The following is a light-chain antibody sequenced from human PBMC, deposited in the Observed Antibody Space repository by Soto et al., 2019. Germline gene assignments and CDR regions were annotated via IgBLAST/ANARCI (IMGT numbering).Light chain of an antibody. CDR3: GTCDSSLSAVV. J-gene: IGLJ2*01. Sequence: QSVFTQPPSVSAAPGQKVTISCSGSSSNIGNNYVSWYQQLPGTAPKLLIYDNNKRPSGIPDRFSGSKSGTSATLGITGLQTGDEADYYCGTCDSSLSAVVFGGGTKLTVL. CDR2: DNN. V-gene: IGLV1-51*01. CDR1: SSNIGNNY.